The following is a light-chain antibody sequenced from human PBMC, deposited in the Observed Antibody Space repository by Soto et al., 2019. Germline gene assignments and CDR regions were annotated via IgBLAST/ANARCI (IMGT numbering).Light chain of an antibody. CDR3: QQYTGPPTT. CDR2: GAS. CDR1: QSVSSSY. J-gene: IGKJ5*01. Sequence: ESVLTQAQDTLSLSPCDRATVSCRTSQSVSSSYLAWYQQKPGQAPRLLIYGASTRAAGIPDRFSGSGSGTDFTLTITRLEPEDSAVYFCQQYTGPPTTVGQGTRLEI. V-gene: IGKV3-20*01.